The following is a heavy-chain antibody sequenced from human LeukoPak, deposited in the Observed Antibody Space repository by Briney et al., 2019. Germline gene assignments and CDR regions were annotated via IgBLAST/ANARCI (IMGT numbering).Heavy chain of an antibody. V-gene: IGHV1-69*01. J-gene: IGHJ4*02. Sequence: SVKVSCKASGGTFSSYAISWVRQAPGQGLEWMGGIIPIFGTANYAQKFQGRVTITADESTSTAYMELSSLRSEDTAVYYCAKAPYYYDSSGYRKPFDYWGQGTLVTVSS. CDR1: GGTFSSYA. CDR2: IIPIFGTA. D-gene: IGHD3-22*01. CDR3: AKAPYYYDSSGYRKPFDY.